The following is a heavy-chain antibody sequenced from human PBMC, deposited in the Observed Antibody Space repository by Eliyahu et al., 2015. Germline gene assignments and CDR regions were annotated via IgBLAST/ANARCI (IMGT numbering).Heavy chain of an antibody. CDR3: AKRVWLQVWLSSEDY. CDR1: GFTFSSYG. CDR2: ISSGGGTT. Sequence: EVQLLESGGDLVQPGGSLRLSCEGSGFTFSSYGMSXVRQAPGKGLGWVSAISSGGGTTYYADSVKGRFTISRDNSKNTLYLQMNSLRAEDTALYYCAKRVWLQVWLSSEDYWGQGALVTVSS. D-gene: IGHD5-18*01. J-gene: IGHJ4*02. V-gene: IGHV3-23*01.